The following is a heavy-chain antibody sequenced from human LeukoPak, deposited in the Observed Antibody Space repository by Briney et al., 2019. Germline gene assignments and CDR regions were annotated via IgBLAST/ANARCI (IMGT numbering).Heavy chain of an antibody. CDR1: GFTFSSYG. Sequence: PGGSLRLSCAASGFTFSSYGMHWVRQAPGKGLEWVAFIRYDGSNKYYADSVKGRFTISRDNSKNTLYLQMNSLRVEDTAVYYCAKAGFYGDYGDYWGQGTLVTVSS. CDR3: AKAGFYGDYGDY. D-gene: IGHD4-17*01. CDR2: IRYDGSNK. V-gene: IGHV3-30*02. J-gene: IGHJ4*02.